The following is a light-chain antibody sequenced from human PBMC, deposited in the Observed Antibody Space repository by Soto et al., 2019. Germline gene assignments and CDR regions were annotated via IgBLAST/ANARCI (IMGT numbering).Light chain of an antibody. V-gene: IGKV3-15*01. Sequence: EILMTQSPATLSVSSGEGATLSFRASQSVSSKLAWYEQKPGQAPRLLIYGASTRATGIPARFSGSGSGTEFTLIISSLQSEDSAVYYCQQYNNWPITFGQGTRLEIK. CDR1: QSVSSK. J-gene: IGKJ5*01. CDR2: GAS. CDR3: QQYNNWPIT.